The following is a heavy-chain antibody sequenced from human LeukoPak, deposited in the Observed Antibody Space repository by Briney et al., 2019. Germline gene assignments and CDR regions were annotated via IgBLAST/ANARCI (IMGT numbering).Heavy chain of an antibody. D-gene: IGHD5-18*01. CDR3: ARAYFRGYSYLPTGR. Sequence: PGGSLRLSCAASGFTFSSYWMSWVRQAPGKGLEWVANIKQDGSEKYYVDSVKGRFTISRDNAKNSLYLQMNSLRAEDTAVYYCARAYFRGYSYLPTGRWGQGTLVTVSS. CDR2: IKQDGSEK. CDR1: GFTFSSYW. J-gene: IGHJ4*02. V-gene: IGHV3-7*01.